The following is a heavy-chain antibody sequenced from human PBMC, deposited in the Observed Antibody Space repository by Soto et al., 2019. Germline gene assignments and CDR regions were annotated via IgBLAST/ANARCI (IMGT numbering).Heavy chain of an antibody. CDR2: IYYSGST. Sequence: SETLSLTCTVSGGSISSGDYYWSWIRQPPGKGLEWIGYIYYSGSTYYKPSLKSRVTISVDTSKNQFSLKLSSVTASDTAVYYCARDKSYYDSSGSDYWGQGTLVTVSS. V-gene: IGHV4-30-4*01. CDR3: ARDKSYYDSSGSDY. CDR1: GGSISSGDYY. J-gene: IGHJ4*02. D-gene: IGHD3-22*01.